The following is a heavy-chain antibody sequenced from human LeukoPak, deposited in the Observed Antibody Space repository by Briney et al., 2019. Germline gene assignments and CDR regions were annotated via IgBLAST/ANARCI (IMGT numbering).Heavy chain of an antibody. CDR3: AKDTITFGGVIVWAFDI. CDR2: VRYDGSNK. Sequence: PGGSLRLSCAASGFSFSSYGMHWVRQAPGKGLEWVAFVRYDGSNKYEDSVRGRFTISRDNSKNTLYLQMNSLRAEDTAVYYCAKDTITFGGVIVWAFDIWGQGTMVTVSS. J-gene: IGHJ3*02. V-gene: IGHV3-30*02. D-gene: IGHD3-16*02. CDR1: GFSFSSYG.